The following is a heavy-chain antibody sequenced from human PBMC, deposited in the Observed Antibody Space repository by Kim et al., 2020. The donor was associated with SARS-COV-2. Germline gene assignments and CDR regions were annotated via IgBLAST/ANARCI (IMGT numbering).Heavy chain of an antibody. V-gene: IGHV1-18*01. CDR2: ISAYNGNT. CDR3: ARDPRQYQLLYSFDY. J-gene: IGHJ4*02. Sequence: ASVKVSCKASGYTFTSYGISWVRQAPGQGLEWMGWISAYNGNTNYAQKLQGRVTMTTDTSTSTAYMELRSLRSDDTAVYYCARDPRQYQLLYSFDYWGQGTLVTVSS. D-gene: IGHD2-2*01. CDR1: GYTFTSYG.